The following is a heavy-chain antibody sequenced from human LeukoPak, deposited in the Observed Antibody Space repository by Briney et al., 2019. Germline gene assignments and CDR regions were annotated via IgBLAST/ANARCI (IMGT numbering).Heavy chain of an antibody. CDR3: ARQAYSSGWYSLGY. Sequence: ASVKVSCKASGYTFTGYYMHWVRQAPGQGLEWMGWINPNSGGTNYAQKFQGRVTMTRDTSISTAYMELSSLRSEDTAVYYCARQAYSSGWYSLGYWGQGTLVTVSS. D-gene: IGHD6-19*01. CDR1: GYTFTGYY. CDR2: INPNSGGT. V-gene: IGHV1-2*02. J-gene: IGHJ4*02.